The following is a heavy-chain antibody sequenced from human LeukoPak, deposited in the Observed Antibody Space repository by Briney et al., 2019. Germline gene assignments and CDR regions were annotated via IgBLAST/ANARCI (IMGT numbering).Heavy chain of an antibody. CDR2: TSHDGNKK. CDR1: EFSFSSYG. Sequence: GGSLRLSCAASEFSFSSYGMHWVRQAPGKGLEWVAVTSHDGNKKYYADSVKGRFTVSRDNSKNTLFLQLNSPRPEDTAIYYCARDADFFDSSGFYSLIDYWGQGTLVTVSS. J-gene: IGHJ4*02. V-gene: IGHV3-30-3*01. D-gene: IGHD3-22*01. CDR3: ARDADFFDSSGFYSLIDY.